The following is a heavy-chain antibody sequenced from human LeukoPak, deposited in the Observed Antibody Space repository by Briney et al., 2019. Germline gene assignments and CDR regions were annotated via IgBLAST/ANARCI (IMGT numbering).Heavy chain of an antibody. V-gene: IGHV1-69*04. CDR1: GGTFSSYA. CDR2: IIPILGIA. J-gene: IGHJ4*02. Sequence: ASVKVSCKASGGTFSSYAISWVRQAPGQGLEWMGRIIPILGIANYAQKFQGRVTITADKSTSTAYMELRSLRSDDTAVYYCARDRNHPESFDYWGQGTLVTVSS. D-gene: IGHD1-14*01. CDR3: ARDRNHPESFDY.